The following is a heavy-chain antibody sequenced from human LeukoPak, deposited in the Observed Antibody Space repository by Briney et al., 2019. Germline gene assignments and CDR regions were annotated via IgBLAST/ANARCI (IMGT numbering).Heavy chain of an antibody. CDR1: GFTFSSYG. J-gene: IGHJ5*02. V-gene: IGHV3-30*18. D-gene: IGHD1-14*01. Sequence: GGSLRLSCAASGFTFSSYGIHWVRQAPGKGLEWVAVISYHGIDKYYSDSVRGRFTISRDNSQNMLYLQMTSLTDADTAVYFCAKVYVLMRGTPENWFDPWGQGTLVTVSS. CDR2: ISYHGIDK. CDR3: AKVYVLMRGTPENWFDP.